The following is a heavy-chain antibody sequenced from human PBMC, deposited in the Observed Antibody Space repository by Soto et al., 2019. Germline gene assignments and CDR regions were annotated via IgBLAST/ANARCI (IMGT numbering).Heavy chain of an antibody. D-gene: IGHD3-10*01. CDR3: ARGGRRVDY. CDR2: IYYSGST. Sequence: SETLSLTCAVSGGYISGGYYYWGWIRQPPGKGLEWIGYIYYSGSTNYNPSLKSRVTISVDTSKNQFSLKLSSVTAADTAVYYCARGGRRVDYWGQGTLVTVSS. CDR1: GGYISGGYYY. V-gene: IGHV4-61*01. J-gene: IGHJ4*02.